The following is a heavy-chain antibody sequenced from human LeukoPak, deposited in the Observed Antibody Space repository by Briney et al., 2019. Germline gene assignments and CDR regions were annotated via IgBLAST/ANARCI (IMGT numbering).Heavy chain of an antibody. J-gene: IGHJ4*02. Sequence: PSETLSLTCSVPNGPISTYYWGWIRQSPGKVLEWIGYIYYGGTTSYNPSLKGRVTISVHSPKNHFSLRLTSLTAADTALYYCARHGGTLDYFDSWGPGSLVIVSS. D-gene: IGHD1-26*01. CDR2: IYYGGTT. V-gene: IGHV4-59*08. CDR3: ARHGGTLDYFDS. CDR1: NGPISTYY.